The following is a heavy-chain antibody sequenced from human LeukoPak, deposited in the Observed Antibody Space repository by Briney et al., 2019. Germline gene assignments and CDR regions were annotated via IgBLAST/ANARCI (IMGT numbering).Heavy chain of an antibody. CDR3: AKDGDVRYCSGGSCHLGGGYFDY. CDR1: GFTFDDYA. Sequence: GGSLRLSCAAAGFTFDDYAMHWARQAPGKGLEWVSGISWNSGSIGYADSVKGRFTISRDNAKNSLYLQMNSLRAEDMALYYCAKDGDVRYCSGGSCHLGGGYFDYWGQGTLVTVSS. V-gene: IGHV3-9*03. CDR2: ISWNSGSI. J-gene: IGHJ4*02. D-gene: IGHD2-15*01.